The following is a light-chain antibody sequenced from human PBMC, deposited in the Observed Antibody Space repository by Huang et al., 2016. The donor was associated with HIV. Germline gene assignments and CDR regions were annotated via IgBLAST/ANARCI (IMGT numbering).Light chain of an antibody. CDR3: QQYNSYLLT. V-gene: IGKV1-5*03. CDR1: QSFSSW. J-gene: IGKJ4*01. Sequence: DIQMTQSPSTLSASVGDRVTITCRASQSFSSWLAWYQQKPGKAPKLLIYKASSLESGVPSRFSGGGSGTEFTLTISSLQPDDFATYYCQQYNSYLLTFGGGTKVEIK. CDR2: KAS.